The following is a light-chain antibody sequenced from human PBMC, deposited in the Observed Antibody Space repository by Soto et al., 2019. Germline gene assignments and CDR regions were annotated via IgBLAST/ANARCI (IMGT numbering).Light chain of an antibody. CDR1: SSDVGSYNL. Sequence: QSVLTQPASVSGSPGQSITISCTGTSSDVGSYNLVSWYQQHPGKAPKLMIYEGSKRPSGVSNRFSGSKSGNTASLTISGLQAEDEADYYCCSYASSSFWVFGTRTKLTV. J-gene: IGLJ1*01. V-gene: IGLV2-23*01. CDR2: EGS. CDR3: CSYASSSFWV.